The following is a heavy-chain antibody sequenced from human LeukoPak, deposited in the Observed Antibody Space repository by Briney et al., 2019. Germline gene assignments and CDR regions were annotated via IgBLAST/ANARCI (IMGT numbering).Heavy chain of an antibody. Sequence: GGSLRLSCAASGFTVSSTYMSWVRQAPGKGLEWVSLIYSVGSTYYADSVKGRFTISRDNSKNTLYLQMNSLRAEDTAVYYCARTVYGSGNPYYWGQGTLVTVSS. V-gene: IGHV3-66*01. CDR2: IYSVGST. CDR1: GFTVSSTY. J-gene: IGHJ4*02. D-gene: IGHD3-10*01. CDR3: ARTVYGSGNPYY.